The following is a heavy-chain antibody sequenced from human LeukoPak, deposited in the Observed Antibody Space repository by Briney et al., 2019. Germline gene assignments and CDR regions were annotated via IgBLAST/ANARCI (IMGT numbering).Heavy chain of an antibody. CDR3: ARDLRVVITGSFDS. CDR2: INWNGDST. CDR1: GFSFDDYG. V-gene: IGHV3-20*04. J-gene: IGHJ4*02. D-gene: IGHD3-22*01. Sequence: PGGSLRLSCAASGFSFDDYGLTWVRQAPGKGLEWVSGINWNGDSTDYADSVKGRFTISRDNAKNSLYLQMNSLRAEDTALYYCARDLRVVITGSFDSWGQGTLVPVSS.